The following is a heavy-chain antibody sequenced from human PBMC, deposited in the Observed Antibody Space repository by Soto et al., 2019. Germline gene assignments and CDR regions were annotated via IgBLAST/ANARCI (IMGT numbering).Heavy chain of an antibody. D-gene: IGHD2-8*01. CDR2: INHSGST. Sequence: SETLSLTCAVYGGSFIGYYWSWIRQPPWKGLEWIGEINHSGSTNYNPSLKSRVTISVDTSKNQFSLKLSSVTAADTAVYYCARGKTLNVWGQGTTVTVSS. J-gene: IGHJ6*02. CDR1: GGSFIGYY. V-gene: IGHV4-34*01. CDR3: ARGKTLNV.